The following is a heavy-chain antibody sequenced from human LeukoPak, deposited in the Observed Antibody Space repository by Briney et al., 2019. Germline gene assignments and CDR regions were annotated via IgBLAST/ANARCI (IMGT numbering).Heavy chain of an antibody. D-gene: IGHD6-13*01. V-gene: IGHV3-21*01. CDR3: AREPFGELGYFDY. CDR1: GFTFSSYS. J-gene: IGHJ4*02. CDR2: ISSSSSYI. Sequence: GGSLRVSCAASGFTFSSYSMNWVRQAPGKGLEWVSSISSSSSYIYYADSVKGRFTISRDNAKNSLYLQMNSLRAEDTAVYYCAREPFGELGYFDYGGQGTLVTVSS.